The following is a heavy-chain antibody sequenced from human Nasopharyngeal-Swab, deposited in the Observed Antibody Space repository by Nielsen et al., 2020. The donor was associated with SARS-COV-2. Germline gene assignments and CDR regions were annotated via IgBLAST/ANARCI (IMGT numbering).Heavy chain of an antibody. Sequence: GESLKISCAASGFTFSSYSMNWVRQAPGKGLEWVSFISSSGSHKYYADSMKGRFTISRDNAKSSLYPQLSSLRAEDTAAYYCARVEEYYYGSGSLSDNWGQGTLVTVSS. CDR3: ARVEEYYYGSGSLSDN. V-gene: IGHV3-21*01. J-gene: IGHJ4*02. CDR2: ISSSGSHK. D-gene: IGHD3-10*01. CDR1: GFTFSSYS.